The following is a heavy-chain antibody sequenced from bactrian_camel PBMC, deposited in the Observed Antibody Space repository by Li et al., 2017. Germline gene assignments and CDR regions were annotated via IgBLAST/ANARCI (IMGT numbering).Heavy chain of an antibody. CDR1: GGTEDGFY. Sequence: VQLVESGGGSVQAGGSVRLSCVTPGGTEDGFYVALIRQVPGKGREGVASIYTGTDRTYYADSVKGRFTISADTAKNTVYLDLTNLEPEDTAMYYCAAGPSTSGGNCRFLNNYWGQGTQVTVS. CDR3: AAGPSTSGGNCRFLNNY. D-gene: IGHD2*01. J-gene: IGHJ4*01. CDR2: IYTGTDRT. V-gene: IGHV3S40*01.